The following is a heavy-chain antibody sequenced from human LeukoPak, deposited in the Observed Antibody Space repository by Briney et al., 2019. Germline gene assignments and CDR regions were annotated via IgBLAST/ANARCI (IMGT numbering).Heavy chain of an antibody. V-gene: IGHV1-2*06. CDR2: INPNSSGT. J-gene: IGHJ5*02. CDR1: GYTFTGYY. Sequence: GASVKVSCKASGYTFTGYYMHWVRQAPGQGLEWMGRINPNSSGTNYAQKFQGRVTMTRDTSISTAYMELSRLRSDDTAVYYCARGWHAQYNWFDPWGQGTLVTVSS. D-gene: IGHD6-13*01. CDR3: ARGWHAQYNWFDP.